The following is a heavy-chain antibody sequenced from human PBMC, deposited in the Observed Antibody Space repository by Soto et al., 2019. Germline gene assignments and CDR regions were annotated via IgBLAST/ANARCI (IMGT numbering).Heavy chain of an antibody. J-gene: IGHJ4*02. V-gene: IGHV4-59*01. CDR2: VFSSGRT. CDR3: ARSENYHQSFDA. CDR1: GDSISGYY. Sequence: QVQLQESGPGLVKPSETLSLTCAVSGDSISGYYWNWIRQPPGKGLEWVGYVFSSGRTNYGPSLKRRVTMSVDTSKDQVCLELDSVTAADTAIYYCARSENYHQSFDAWGQGTLVTVSS. D-gene: IGHD1-7*01.